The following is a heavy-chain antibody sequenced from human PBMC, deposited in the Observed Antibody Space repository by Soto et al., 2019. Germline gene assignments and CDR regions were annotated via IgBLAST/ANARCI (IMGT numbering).Heavy chain of an antibody. CDR3: ARDHTEYCSGGSCYWFDP. J-gene: IGHJ5*02. Sequence: GGSLRLSCAVSGFTFNSNDMTWVRQAPGKGLEWVSTISSSGAFTYHADSVRGRLTISRDNSKNTVYLQMNGLRAEDTAVYYCARDHTEYCSGGSCYWFDPWGQGTPVTVSS. D-gene: IGHD2-15*01. V-gene: IGHV3-23*01. CDR1: GFTFNSND. CDR2: ISSSGAFT.